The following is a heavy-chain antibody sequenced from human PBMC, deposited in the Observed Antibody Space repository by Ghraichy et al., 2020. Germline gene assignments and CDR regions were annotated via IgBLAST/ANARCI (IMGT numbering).Heavy chain of an antibody. CDR3: AREPVGGDGYNNWRCIDY. D-gene: IGHD5-24*01. CDR2: IYYSGST. V-gene: IGHV4-61*01. Sequence: SETLSLTCTVSGGSVSSGSYYWSWIRQPPGKGLEWIGYIYYSGSTNYNPSLKSRVTISVDTSKNQFSLKLSSVTAADTAVYYCAREPVGGDGYNNWRCIDYWGQGTLVTVSS. CDR1: GGSVSSGSYY. J-gene: IGHJ4*02.